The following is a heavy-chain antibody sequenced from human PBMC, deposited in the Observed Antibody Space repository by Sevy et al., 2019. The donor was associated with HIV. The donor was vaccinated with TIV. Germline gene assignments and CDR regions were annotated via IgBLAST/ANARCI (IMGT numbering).Heavy chain of an antibody. CDR2: ISYSGRT. V-gene: IGHV4-31*03. J-gene: IGHJ3*02. CDR1: GGSISSLNYY. CDR3: ARANAYLTSDAFDI. D-gene: IGHD1-26*01. Sequence: SETLSLTCTVSGGSISSLNYYWSWIRQHPGKGLEWIGYISYSGRTNDNPSLKSRITITVDTSKNQCSLRLSSVTAADTAVYYCARANAYLTSDAFDIWGQGTMVTVSS.